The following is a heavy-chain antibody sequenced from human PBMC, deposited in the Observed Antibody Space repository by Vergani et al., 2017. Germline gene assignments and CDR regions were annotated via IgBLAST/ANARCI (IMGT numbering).Heavy chain of an antibody. CDR2: IDWDDDK. J-gene: IGHJ4*02. V-gene: IGHV2-70*01. Sequence: QVTLRESGPALVKPTQTLTLTCTFSGFSFSTSGMCVSWIRQPPGKALEWLALIDWDDDKYYSTSLKTRLTISKDTSKTQVVLTLTNMDPVDTATYYCARGYSSSCRYFDYWGQGTLVTVSS. D-gene: IGHD6-13*01. CDR1: GFSFSTSGMC. CDR3: ARGYSSSCRYFDY.